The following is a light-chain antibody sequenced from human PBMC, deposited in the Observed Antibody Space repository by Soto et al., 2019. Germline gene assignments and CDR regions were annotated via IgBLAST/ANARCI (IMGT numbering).Light chain of an antibody. J-gene: IGLJ1*01. CDR2: GDN. CDR3: SSYTSSSTPV. V-gene: IGLV1-40*01. CDR1: TSNIGAPYD. Sequence: QSVLTQPPSVSGAPGQRVSISCTGSTSNIGAPYDVHWYQHLPGTAPKLLIYGDNNRPSGVPDRFSGSKSGTSASLAITRLQAEDEADYYCSSYTSSSTPVFGTGTKVTVL.